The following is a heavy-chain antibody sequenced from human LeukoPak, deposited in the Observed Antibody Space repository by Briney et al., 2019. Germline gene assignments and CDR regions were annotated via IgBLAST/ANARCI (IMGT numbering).Heavy chain of an antibody. D-gene: IGHD1-20*01. CDR2: IIPIFGIA. CDR3: ARGPITAETSFDY. Sequence: GSSVKVSCKASGGTFSSYAISWVRQAPGQGLEWMGRIIPIFGIANYAQKFQGRVTITADKSTSTAYMELSSLRSEDTAVYCCARGPITAETSFDYWGQGTLVTVSS. J-gene: IGHJ4*02. V-gene: IGHV1-69*04. CDR1: GGTFSSYA.